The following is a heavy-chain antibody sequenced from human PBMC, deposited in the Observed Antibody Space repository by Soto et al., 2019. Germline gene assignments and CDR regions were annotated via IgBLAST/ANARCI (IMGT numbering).Heavy chain of an antibody. Sequence: EVQLVESGGGLVQPGGSLRLSCAASGFTVSNNYMRWVRQAPGKGLEWVSLIYSGGATYYADSVKGRFTISRDNSKNTLYRQMNSLSAEDTAVYYCASDGTYNWVGGQGILVTVSS. V-gene: IGHV3-66*01. CDR3: ASDGTYNWV. D-gene: IGHD1-1*01. J-gene: IGHJ4*02. CDR1: GFTVSNNY. CDR2: IYSGGAT.